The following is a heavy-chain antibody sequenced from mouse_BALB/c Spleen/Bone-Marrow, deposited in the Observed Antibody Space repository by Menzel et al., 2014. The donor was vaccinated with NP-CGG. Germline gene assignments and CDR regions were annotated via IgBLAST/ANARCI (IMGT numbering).Heavy chain of an antibody. V-gene: IGHV1-7*01. CDR1: GYSFTNYW. CDR2: ISPSTGYS. D-gene: IGHD2-1*01. J-gene: IGHJ3*01. Sequence: QVQLQQSGAELAKPGASVKMSCKASGYSFTNYWMHWVKQRPGQGLEWIGYISPSTGYSEYNQKFEDKATLTADKSYNIANMQLSSLTSEDSAVYYCARYGNYPLFAYWGQGTLVTVSA. CDR3: ARYGNYPLFAY.